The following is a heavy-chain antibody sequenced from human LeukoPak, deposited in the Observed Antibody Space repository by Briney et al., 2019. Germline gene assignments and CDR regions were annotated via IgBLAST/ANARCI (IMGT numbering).Heavy chain of an antibody. V-gene: IGHV1-2*02. J-gene: IGHJ4*02. CDR2: INPNSGGT. CDR1: GYTFTGYY. CDR3: ARVPMATIKLDY. D-gene: IGHD5-24*01. Sequence: ASVKVSCEASGYTFTGYYMHWVRQAPGQGLEWMGWINPNSGGTNYAQKFQGRVTMTRDTSISTAYMELSRLRSDDTAVYYCARVPMATIKLDYWGQGTLVTVSS.